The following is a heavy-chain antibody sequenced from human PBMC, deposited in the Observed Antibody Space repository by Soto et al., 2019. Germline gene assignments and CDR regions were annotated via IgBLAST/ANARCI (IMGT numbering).Heavy chain of an antibody. J-gene: IGHJ6*02. CDR3: ARDELGPTITPDYYYYYGMDV. Sequence: GASVKVSCKASGYTFTGYYMHWVRQAPGQGLEWMGWINPNSGGTNYAQKFQGWVTMTRDTSISTAYMELSRLRSDDTAVYYCARDELGPTITPDYYYYYGMDVWGQGTTVTVSS. CDR1: GYTFTGYY. V-gene: IGHV1-2*04. D-gene: IGHD5-12*01. CDR2: INPNSGGT.